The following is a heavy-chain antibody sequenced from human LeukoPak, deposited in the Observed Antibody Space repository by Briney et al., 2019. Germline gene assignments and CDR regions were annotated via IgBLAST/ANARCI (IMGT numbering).Heavy chain of an antibody. CDR1: GFTFNTYA. Sequence: PGGSLRLSCAASGFTFNTYALHWVRQAPGKGLEWVADVSYDGGAKYYADSVKGRFTISRDNAKNSLYLQMNSLRAEDTAVYYCARDPSGSYPWYYGMDVWGQGTTVTVS. V-gene: IGHV3-30*03. D-gene: IGHD1-26*01. CDR3: ARDPSGSYPWYYGMDV. CDR2: VSYDGGAK. J-gene: IGHJ6*02.